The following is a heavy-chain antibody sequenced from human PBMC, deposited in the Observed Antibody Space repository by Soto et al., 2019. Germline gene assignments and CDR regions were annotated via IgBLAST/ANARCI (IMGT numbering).Heavy chain of an antibody. D-gene: IGHD2-8*01. CDR3: ARGRDCTNGVCSPRWFDP. CDR2: INPSGGST. V-gene: IGHV1-46*03. J-gene: IGHJ5*02. CDR1: GYTFASYY. Sequence: GASVKVSCKASGYTFASYYMHWVRQAPGQGLEWMGIINPSGGSTSYAQKFQGRVTLTRDTSTSTVYMELSSLRSEDTAVYYCARGRDCTNGVCSPRWFDPWGQGTLVTVSS.